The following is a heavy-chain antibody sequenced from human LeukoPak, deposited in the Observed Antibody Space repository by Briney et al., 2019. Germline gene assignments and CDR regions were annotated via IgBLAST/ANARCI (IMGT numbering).Heavy chain of an antibody. Sequence: SVKVSCKASGGTFSSYAISWVRQAPGQGLEWMGGIIPIFGTASYAQKFQGRVTITADESTSTAYMELSSLRSEDTAVYYCARASSVPVTYYYFDYWGQGTLVTVSS. D-gene: IGHD4-17*01. CDR2: IIPIFGTA. CDR1: GGTFSSYA. J-gene: IGHJ4*02. CDR3: ARASSVPVTYYYFDY. V-gene: IGHV1-69*13.